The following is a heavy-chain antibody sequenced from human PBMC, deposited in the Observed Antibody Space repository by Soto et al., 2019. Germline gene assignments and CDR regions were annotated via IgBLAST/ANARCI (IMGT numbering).Heavy chain of an antibody. D-gene: IGHD4-17*01. CDR2: ISIYNGNA. J-gene: IGHJ4*02. Sequence: QFQLVQSGAEVKKPGASVKVSCKASGYTFTSYGISWVRQAPGQGLEWMGWISIYNGNAMYAQKVQGRVTMTTDISTSTAYMELRSLRSDDTAVYYCARDRHYCVNSGYLDSWGQGTLVTVSS. V-gene: IGHV1-18*01. CDR3: ARDRHYCVNSGYLDS. CDR1: GYTFTSYG.